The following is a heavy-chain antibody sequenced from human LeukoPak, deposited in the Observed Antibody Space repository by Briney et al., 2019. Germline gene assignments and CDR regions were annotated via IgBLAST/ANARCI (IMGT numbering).Heavy chain of an antibody. D-gene: IGHD5-24*01. J-gene: IGHJ4*02. CDR3: ARVQSIMKASRDGYNLGY. Sequence: ASVKVSCKASGYTFTGYYIHWVRQAPGQGLEWMGWIKPNSGGTNYAQKFQGRVTMTRDTSISTAYMELSRLRSDDTAVYYCARVQSIMKASRDGYNLGYWGQGTLVTVSS. V-gene: IGHV1-2*02. CDR2: IKPNSGGT. CDR1: GYTFTGYY.